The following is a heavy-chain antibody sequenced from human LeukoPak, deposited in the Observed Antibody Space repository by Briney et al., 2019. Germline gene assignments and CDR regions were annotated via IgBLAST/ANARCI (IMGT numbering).Heavy chain of an antibody. CDR3: ARGGSFDSSGYYYLDY. Sequence: ASVKVSCKASGYTFTSYDIYWVRQATGQGLEWVGWMNPDSGNTGYAQKFQGRVTITRNTSISTAYMELSSLRAEETAVYSCARGGSFDSSGYYYLDYWGQGTLVTVSS. CDR1: GYTFTSYD. D-gene: IGHD3-22*01. J-gene: IGHJ4*02. CDR2: MNPDSGNT. V-gene: IGHV1-8*03.